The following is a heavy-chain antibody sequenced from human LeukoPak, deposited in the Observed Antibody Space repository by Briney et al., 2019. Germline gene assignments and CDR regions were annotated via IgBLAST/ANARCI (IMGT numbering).Heavy chain of an antibody. CDR2: FDPEDGET. V-gene: IGHV1-24*01. CDR3: ATGQEVRSGSYYIFDY. D-gene: IGHD3-10*01. CDR1: GYTLTELS. J-gene: IGHJ4*02. Sequence: ASVKVSCKVSGYTLTELSMHWVRQAPGKGLEWMGGFDPEDGETIYAQKFQGRVTMTEDTSTDTAYTELSSLRSEDTAVYYCATGQEVRSGSYYIFDYWGQGTLVTVSS.